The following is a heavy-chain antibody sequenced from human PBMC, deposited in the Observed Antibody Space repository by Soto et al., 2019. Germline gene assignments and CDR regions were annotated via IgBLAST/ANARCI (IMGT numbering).Heavy chain of an antibody. D-gene: IGHD4-17*01. V-gene: IGHV4-30-2*01. J-gene: IGHJ3*02. CDR2: IYHSGST. Sequence: SETLSLTCAVSGGSISSGGYSWNWIRQPPGKGLEWIGNIYHSGSTCYNASLKSRVTISVDRSKNQFSLKLSSVTAADTAVYYCGRGDYANAFDIWGQGTMVTVSS. CDR3: GRGDYANAFDI. CDR1: GGSISSGGYS.